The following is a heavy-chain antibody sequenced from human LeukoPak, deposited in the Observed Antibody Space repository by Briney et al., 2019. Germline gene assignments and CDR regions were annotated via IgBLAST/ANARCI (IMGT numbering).Heavy chain of an antibody. D-gene: IGHD1-14*01. CDR2: INHSGST. CDR1: GGSFSGYY. V-gene: IGHV4-34*01. Sequence: SETLSLTCAVYGGSFSGYYWSWIRQPPGKGLEWIGEINHSGSTNYNPSLKSRVTISVDTSKNQFSLKLSSVTAADTAVYYCAGGWETGQGFDPWGQGTLVTVSS. J-gene: IGHJ5*02. CDR3: AGGWETGQGFDP.